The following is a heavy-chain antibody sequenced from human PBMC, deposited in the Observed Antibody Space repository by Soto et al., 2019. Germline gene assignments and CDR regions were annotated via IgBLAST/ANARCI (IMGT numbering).Heavy chain of an antibody. CDR1: GYTFTAYY. CDR2: INPKTGDT. V-gene: IGHV1-2*02. Sequence: QAQLVQSGAEVKKPGASVKVSCKTSGYTFTAYYTHWVRQAPGQGLEWVGWINPKTGDTKYAQKFQGRVTMTGDTSITTAYMELGRLRSDDTAVYYCARQLAYCGGDCYTEPIDYWGQGTLVTVSS. D-gene: IGHD2-21*02. CDR3: ARQLAYCGGDCYTEPIDY. J-gene: IGHJ4*02.